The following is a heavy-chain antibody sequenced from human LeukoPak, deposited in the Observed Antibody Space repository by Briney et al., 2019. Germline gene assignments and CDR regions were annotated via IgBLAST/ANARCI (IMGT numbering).Heavy chain of an antibody. J-gene: IGHJ4*02. CDR2: IILIFGTA. CDR3: ARDRIVGATKRFDY. CDR1: GGTFSSYA. Sequence: SSLKVSCRASGGTFSSYAISWVRQAPGQGLEWMGGIILIFGTANYAQTFQGRFTITADESTSTAYMELSSLTSEDTAVYYCARDRIVGATKRFDYWGQGTLVTVSS. D-gene: IGHD1-26*01. V-gene: IGHV1-69*01.